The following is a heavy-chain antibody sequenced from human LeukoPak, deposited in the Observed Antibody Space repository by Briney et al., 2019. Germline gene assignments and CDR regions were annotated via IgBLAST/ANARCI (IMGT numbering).Heavy chain of an antibody. D-gene: IGHD4/OR15-4a*01. V-gene: IGHV3-48*01. CDR1: GFTFSSYS. CDR2: ISSSSSTI. Sequence: GGSLRLSCAASGFTFSSYSMNWVRQAPGKGLEWVSYISSSSSTIYYADSVKGRFTISRDNSKNTLYLQMNSLRAEDTAVYYCARRAGAYSHPYDYWGQGTLVTVSS. CDR3: ARRAGAYSHPYDY. J-gene: IGHJ4*02.